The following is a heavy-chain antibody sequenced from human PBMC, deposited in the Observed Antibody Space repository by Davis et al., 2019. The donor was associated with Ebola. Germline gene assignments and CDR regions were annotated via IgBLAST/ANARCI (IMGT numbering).Heavy chain of an antibody. CDR3: AKSGLSFGVVKYHYGMDV. CDR1: GFTFSSYG. D-gene: IGHD3-3*01. Sequence: GESLKISCAASGFTFSSYGMHWVRQAPGKRLEWVAVISYDGSNKYYADSVKGRFTISRDNSKNTLYLQMNSLRGEDTAVYYCAKSGLSFGVVKYHYGMDVWGKGTMVSVSS. CDR2: ISYDGSNK. J-gene: IGHJ6*04. V-gene: IGHV3-30*18.